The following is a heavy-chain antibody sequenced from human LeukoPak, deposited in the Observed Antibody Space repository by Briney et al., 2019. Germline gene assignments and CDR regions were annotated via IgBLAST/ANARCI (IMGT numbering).Heavy chain of an antibody. CDR3: ARGEDYGDYFDY. CDR2: IYSGGST. V-gene: IGHV3-53*01. CDR1: GFTVRSNY. D-gene: IGHD4-17*01. Sequence: GGSLRLSCAASGFTVRSNYMNWVRHAPGRGLEWVSVIYSGGSTYYADSLRGRFTISRDNSKNTLSLQMNSLRVEDTAVYYCARGEDYGDYFDYWGQGTLVTVSS. J-gene: IGHJ4*02.